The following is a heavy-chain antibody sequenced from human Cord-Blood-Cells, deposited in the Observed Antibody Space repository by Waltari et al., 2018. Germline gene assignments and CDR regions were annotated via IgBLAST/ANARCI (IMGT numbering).Heavy chain of an antibody. D-gene: IGHD1-26*01. Sequence: QVQLQQWGAGLLKPSETLSLTCAVYGGSFSGYYWSWIRQPPGKGLGWIGEINHRGRNNTHPSLKSRVTISVDTSKNQFSLKLSSVTAADTAVYYCARGSGSYWAGDYFDYWGQGTLVTVSS. J-gene: IGHJ4*02. CDR1: GGSFSGYY. V-gene: IGHV4-34*01. CDR2: INHRGRN. CDR3: ARGSGSYWAGDYFDY.